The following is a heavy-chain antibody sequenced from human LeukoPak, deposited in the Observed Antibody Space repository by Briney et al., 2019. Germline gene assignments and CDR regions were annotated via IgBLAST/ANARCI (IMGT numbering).Heavy chain of an antibody. V-gene: IGHV4-4*07. CDR3: ARGDSGYDFGL. D-gene: IGHD5-12*01. CDR1: GGSISSYF. Sequence: SETLSLTCTVCGGSISSYFWSWLRQPAGKGLEWIGRIYRSSNTHYNPSLKSRVSMSVDTSKNQFSLKLSSVTAADTAVYFCARGDSGYDFGLWGQGTLVTVSS. J-gene: IGHJ5*02. CDR2: IYRSSNT.